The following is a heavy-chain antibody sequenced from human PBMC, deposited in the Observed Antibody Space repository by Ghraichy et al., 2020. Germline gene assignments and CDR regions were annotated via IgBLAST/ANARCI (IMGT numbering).Heavy chain of an antibody. D-gene: IGHD3-22*01. CDR3: ARDSYDSSGAPYY. Sequence: GGSLRLSCAASGFTFSSYSMNWVRQAPGKGLEWVSSISSSSSYIYYADSVKGRFTISRDNAKNSLYLQMNSLRAEDTAVYYCARDSYDSSGAPYYWGQRTLVTVSS. CDR1: GFTFSSYS. CDR2: ISSSSSYI. V-gene: IGHV3-21*01. J-gene: IGHJ4*02.